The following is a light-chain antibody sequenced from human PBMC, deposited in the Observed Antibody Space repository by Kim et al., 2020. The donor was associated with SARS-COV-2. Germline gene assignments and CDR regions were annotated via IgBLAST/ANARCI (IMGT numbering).Light chain of an antibody. J-gene: IGLJ3*02. CDR2: QDS. Sequence: SVSPGQTASMTCAGDKLGDKYACWYQQKPGQSPVLVIYQDSKRPSGIPERFSGSNSGNTATLTISGTQAMDEADYYCQAWDSSSWVFGGGTKVTVL. CDR3: QAWDSSSWV. CDR1: KLGDKY. V-gene: IGLV3-1*01.